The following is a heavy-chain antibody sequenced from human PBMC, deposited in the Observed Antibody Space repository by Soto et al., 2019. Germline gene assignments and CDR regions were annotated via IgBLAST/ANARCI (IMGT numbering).Heavy chain of an antibody. V-gene: IGHV1-2*04. CDR2: INPNSGGT. J-gene: IGHJ6*03. CDR3: ARDRGSRDYYYYMDV. CDR1: GYTFTGYY. Sequence: QVQLVQSGAEVKKPGASVKVSCKASGYTFTGYYMHWVRQAPGQGLEWMGWINPNSGGTNYAQKFQGWVTMTRDTSLSTAYMELSRLRSDDTAVYYCARDRGSRDYYYYMDVWGKGTTVTVSS. D-gene: IGHD3-10*01.